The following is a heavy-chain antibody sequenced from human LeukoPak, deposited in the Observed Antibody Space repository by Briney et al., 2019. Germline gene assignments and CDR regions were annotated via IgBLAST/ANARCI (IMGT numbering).Heavy chain of an antibody. CDR1: GYTFTSYA. D-gene: IGHD3-3*01. J-gene: IGHJ6*02. CDR3: ARERPTIFGVVSGMDV. V-gene: IGHV1-3*01. Sequence: GALVKVSCKASGYTFTSYAMHWVRQAPGQRLEWMGWINAGNGNTKYSQKFQGRVTITRDTSASTAYMELSSLRSEDTAVYYCARERPTIFGVVSGMDVWGQGTTVTVSS. CDR2: INAGNGNT.